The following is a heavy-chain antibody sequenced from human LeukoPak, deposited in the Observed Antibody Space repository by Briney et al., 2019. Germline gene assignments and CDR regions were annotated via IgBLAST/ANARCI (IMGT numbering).Heavy chain of an antibody. J-gene: IGHJ4*02. V-gene: IGHV3-72*01. Sequence: PGGSLRLSCAAPGLTFSDYLMDWVRQTPGKGLEWVGRSRNKGNSYTTEYAASVKGRFTISRDDSKSSLSLQMNSLKSEDTAVYYCAAGARGSGPFDYWGQGTPVTVSS. D-gene: IGHD6-19*01. CDR2: SRNKGNSYTT. CDR3: AAGARGSGPFDY. CDR1: GLTFSDYL.